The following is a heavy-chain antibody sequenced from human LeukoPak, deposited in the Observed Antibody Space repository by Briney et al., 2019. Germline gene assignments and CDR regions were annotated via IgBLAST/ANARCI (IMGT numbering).Heavy chain of an antibody. Sequence: SETLSLTCAVYGGSFSGYYWSWIRQPPGKGLEWIGEINHSGSTNYNPSLKSRVTISVDTSKNQFSLKLSSVTAADTAVYYCAVSAAALFDPWGQGTLVTVSS. V-gene: IGHV4-34*01. CDR2: INHSGST. D-gene: IGHD6-6*01. CDR1: GGSFSGYY. J-gene: IGHJ5*02. CDR3: AVSAAALFDP.